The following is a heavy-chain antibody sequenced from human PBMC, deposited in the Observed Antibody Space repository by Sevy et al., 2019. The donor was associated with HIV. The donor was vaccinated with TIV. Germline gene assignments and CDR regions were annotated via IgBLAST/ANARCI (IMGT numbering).Heavy chain of an antibody. CDR2: ISSSSSYI. V-gene: IGHV3-21*01. Sequence: GGSLRLSCAASGFTFSSYSMNWVRQAPGKGLEWVSSISSSSSYIYYAHSVKGRFTISRDNAKNSLYLQMNSLRAEDTAVYYCARTADRDYYYYMDVWGKGTTVTVSS. CDR3: ARTADRDYYYYMDV. J-gene: IGHJ6*03. D-gene: IGHD3-10*01. CDR1: GFTFSSYS.